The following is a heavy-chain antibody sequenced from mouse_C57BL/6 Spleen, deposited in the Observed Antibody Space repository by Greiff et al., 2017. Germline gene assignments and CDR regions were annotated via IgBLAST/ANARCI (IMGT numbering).Heavy chain of an antibody. CDR1: GYTFTSYW. CDR2: IYPGSGST. V-gene: IGHV1-55*01. J-gene: IGHJ4*01. D-gene: IGHD2-5*01. Sequence: QVQLQQPGAELVKPGASVKMSCKASGYTFTSYWITWVKQRPGQGLEWIGDIYPGSGSTNYNEKFKSKATLTVDTSSSTAYMQLSSLTSEDSAVYYCARRAGYSKASMDYWGQGTSVTVSS. CDR3: ARRAGYSKASMDY.